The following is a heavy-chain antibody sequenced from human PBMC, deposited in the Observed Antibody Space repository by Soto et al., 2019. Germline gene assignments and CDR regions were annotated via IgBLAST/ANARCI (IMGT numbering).Heavy chain of an antibody. CDR2: INSDGSST. D-gene: IGHD2-2*01. CDR3: ARGALYCSSTSCSSGGYYYYYMDV. CDR1: GFTFSSYW. V-gene: IGHV3-74*01. Sequence: EVQLVESGGGLVQPGGSLRLSCAASGFTFSSYWMHWVRQAPGKGLVWVSRINSDGSSTSYADSVKGRFTISRDNAKNTLYLQMNSLRAEDTAVYYCARGALYCSSTSCSSGGYYYYYMDVWGKGTTVTVSS. J-gene: IGHJ6*03.